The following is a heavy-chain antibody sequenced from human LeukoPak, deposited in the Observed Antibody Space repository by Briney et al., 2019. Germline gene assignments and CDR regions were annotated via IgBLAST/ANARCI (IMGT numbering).Heavy chain of an antibody. D-gene: IGHD7-27*01. CDR1: GFTFSSYA. CDR2: ISYDGSNK. V-gene: IGHV3-30-3*01. J-gene: IGHJ4*02. Sequence: PGGSLRLSCAASGFTFSSYAMHWVRQAPGKGLEWVAVISYDGSNKHYADSVKGRFTISRDNSKNTLYLQLNSLRAEDTAVYYCAKGLVNGGNFDKWGQGTLVTVSS. CDR3: AKGLVNGGNFDK.